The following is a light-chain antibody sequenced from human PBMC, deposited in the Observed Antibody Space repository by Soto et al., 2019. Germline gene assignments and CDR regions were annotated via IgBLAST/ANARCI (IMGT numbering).Light chain of an antibody. J-gene: IGKJ4*01. CDR1: QVVSTN. Sequence: EVVMTQSPATLSVSPGERATLSCRASQVVSTNLAWYQQKPGQAPRLLIYSASTRATGIPARFSGSGSGTEFTLTISSLQSEDSAVYYWQQFNNWPPLTFGGGTKVEIK. CDR2: SAS. V-gene: IGKV3-15*01. CDR3: QQFNNWPPLT.